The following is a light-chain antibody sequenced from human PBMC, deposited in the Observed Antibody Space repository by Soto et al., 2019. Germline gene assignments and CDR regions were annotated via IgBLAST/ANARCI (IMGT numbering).Light chain of an antibody. CDR2: DAS. CDR1: QDVSSY. Sequence: TQSPSSLSATVGDRVTITCRASQDVSSYLVWYQQKPGQAPRLLIYDASNRATGIPARFSGSGSGTDFTLTISSLEPEDFAVYYCQQRSNWPPTFGGGTKVEIK. J-gene: IGKJ4*01. CDR3: QQRSNWPPT. V-gene: IGKV3-11*01.